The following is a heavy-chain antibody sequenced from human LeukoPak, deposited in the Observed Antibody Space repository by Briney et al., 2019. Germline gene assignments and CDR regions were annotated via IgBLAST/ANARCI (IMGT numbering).Heavy chain of an antibody. D-gene: IGHD3-10*01. Sequence: GGSLRLSCAASGFTFSSYAMSWVRQAPGKGLEWVSAISGSGGSTYYADSVKGRFTISRDNSKNTVYLQMDSLRAEDTAVYYCANSRGHGSGNLWGQGTLVTVFS. J-gene: IGHJ5*02. CDR1: GFTFSSYA. CDR2: ISGSGGST. V-gene: IGHV3-23*01. CDR3: ANSRGHGSGNL.